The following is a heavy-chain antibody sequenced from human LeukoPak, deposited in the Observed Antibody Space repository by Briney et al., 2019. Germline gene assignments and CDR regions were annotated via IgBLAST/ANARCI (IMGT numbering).Heavy chain of an antibody. J-gene: IGHJ5*02. V-gene: IGHV4-61*02. D-gene: IGHD6-19*01. CDR2: IYTSGST. CDR3: ARVRSSGWGVWFDP. CDR1: GGSISSGSYY. Sequence: PSETLSLTCTVSGGSISSGSYYWSWIRQPAGKGLEWIGRIYTSGSTNYNPSLKSRVTMSVDTSKNQFSLKLSSVTAADTAVYYCARVRSSGWGVWFDPWGQGTLVTVSS.